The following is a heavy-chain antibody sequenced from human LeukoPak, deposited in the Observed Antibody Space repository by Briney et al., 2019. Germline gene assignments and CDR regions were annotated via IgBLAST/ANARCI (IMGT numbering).Heavy chain of an antibody. J-gene: IGHJ4*02. D-gene: IGHD4-17*01. CDR1: GGTFSSYA. Sequence: ASVKVSCKTSGGTFSSYAISWVRQAPGQGLEWMGRIIPIFGTANYAQKFQGRVTITTDESTSTAYMELSSLRSEDTAVYYCAREPDYDERGWGQGTLVTVSS. V-gene: IGHV1-69*05. CDR3: AREPDYDERG. CDR2: IIPIFGTA.